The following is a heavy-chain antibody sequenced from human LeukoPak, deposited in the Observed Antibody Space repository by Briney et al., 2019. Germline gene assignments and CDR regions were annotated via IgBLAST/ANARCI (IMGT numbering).Heavy chain of an antibody. J-gene: IGHJ6*02. CDR1: GYTFTGYY. V-gene: IGHV1-3*01. CDR2: INAGNGNT. CDR3: ARDRPYSAHSRYYYYGMDV. D-gene: IGHD6-13*01. Sequence: EASVKVSCKASGYTFTGYYMHWVRQAPGQRLEWMGWINAGNGNTKYSQKFQGRVTITRDTSASTAYMELSSLRSEDTAVYYCARDRPYSAHSRYYYYGMDVWGQGTTVTVSS.